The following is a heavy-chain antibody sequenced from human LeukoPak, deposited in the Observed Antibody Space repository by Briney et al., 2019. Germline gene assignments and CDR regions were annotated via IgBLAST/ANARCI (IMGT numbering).Heavy chain of an antibody. Sequence: GGSLRLSCAASGFTFSSYAMSWVRQAPGKGLEWVSAISGSGGSTYYADSVKGRFTISRDNSKNTLYLQMNSLRAEDTAVYYCAKGRTPYSSGWYFDYWGQEPWSPSPQ. CDR3: AKGRTPYSSGWYFDY. CDR2: ISGSGGST. D-gene: IGHD6-19*01. CDR1: GFTFSSYA. V-gene: IGHV3-23*01. J-gene: IGHJ4*01.